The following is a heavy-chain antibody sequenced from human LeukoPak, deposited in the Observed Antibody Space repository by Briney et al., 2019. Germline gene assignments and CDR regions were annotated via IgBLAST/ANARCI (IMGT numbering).Heavy chain of an antibody. CDR3: ARESRYFDWPLGDDAFDI. Sequence: GGSLRLSCAASGFTFSSYWMHWVRQAPGKGLVWVSRINSDGSSTSYADSVKGRFTISRDNAKNTLYLQMNSLRAVDTAVYYCARESRYFDWPLGDDAFDIWGQGTMVTVSS. CDR1: GFTFSSYW. J-gene: IGHJ3*02. CDR2: INSDGSST. V-gene: IGHV3-74*01. D-gene: IGHD3-9*01.